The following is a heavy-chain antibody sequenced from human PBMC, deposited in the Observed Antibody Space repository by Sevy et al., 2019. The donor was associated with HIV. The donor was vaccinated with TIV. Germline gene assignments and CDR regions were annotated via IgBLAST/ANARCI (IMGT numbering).Heavy chain of an antibody. Sequence: GGSLRLSCAASGFTFSSYAMSWVRQAPGKGLEWVSAISGSGGSTYYADSVKGRFTISRDNSKNTLYLQMNGLRAEDRAVYYCAKDQLAVVVVPAAIEDVWGKGTTVTVSS. CDR1: GFTFSSYA. CDR3: AKDQLAVVVVPAAIEDV. CDR2: ISGSGGST. D-gene: IGHD2-2*02. V-gene: IGHV3-23*01. J-gene: IGHJ6*04.